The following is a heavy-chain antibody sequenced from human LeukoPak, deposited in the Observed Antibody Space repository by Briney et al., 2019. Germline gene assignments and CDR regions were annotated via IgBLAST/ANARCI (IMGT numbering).Heavy chain of an antibody. V-gene: IGHV3-7*03. Sequence: PGGSLRLSCAASGFTFSSYWMSWVRQAPGKGLEWVANIKQDGSEKYYVDSVKGRFTISRDNAKNSLYLQMNSLRAEDTAVYYCAAICGGDCYSTYGLATWGQGTLVTVSS. CDR3: AAICGGDCYSTYGLAT. D-gene: IGHD2-21*02. CDR1: GFTFSSYW. CDR2: IKQDGSEK. J-gene: IGHJ4*02.